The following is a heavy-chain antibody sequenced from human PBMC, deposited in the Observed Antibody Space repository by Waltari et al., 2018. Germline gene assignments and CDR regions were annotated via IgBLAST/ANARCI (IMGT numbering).Heavy chain of an antibody. Sequence: QVQLVESGGGVVQPGGSLRLSCAASGFTLCCFGMHWVRQARGKGLALVAVMSNDGNEKYYADSVKGRFTISRDKARNTLYLQMNSLRPEDTAVYSCAKLGFYFYDSSGYSLFDYWGQGTLVTVSS. V-gene: IGHV3-30*18. CDR1: GFTLCCFG. D-gene: IGHD3-22*01. CDR3: AKLGFYFYDSSGYSLFDY. J-gene: IGHJ4*02. CDR2: MSNDGNEK.